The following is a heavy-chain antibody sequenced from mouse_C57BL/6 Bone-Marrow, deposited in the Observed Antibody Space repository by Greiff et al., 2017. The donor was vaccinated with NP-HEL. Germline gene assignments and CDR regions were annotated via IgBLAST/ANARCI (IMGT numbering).Heavy chain of an antibody. V-gene: IGHV7-1*01. CDR2: SRNKANDYTT. CDR3: ARDDGYPAWFAY. Sequence: EVKLMESGGGLVQSGRSLRLSCATSGFTFSDFYMEWVRQAPGKGLEWIAASRNKANDYTTEYSASVKGRFIVSRDTSQSILYLQMNALRDEYSAIYYCARDDGYPAWFAYWGQGTLVTVSA. J-gene: IGHJ3*01. CDR1: GFTFSDFY. D-gene: IGHD2-2*01.